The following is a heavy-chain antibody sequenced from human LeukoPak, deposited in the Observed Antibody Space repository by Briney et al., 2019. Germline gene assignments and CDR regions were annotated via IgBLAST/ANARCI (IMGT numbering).Heavy chain of an antibody. CDR2: ISSSSSYI. CDR1: GFTFSSYS. Sequence: PGGSLRLSCAASGFTFSSYSMNWVRQAPGKGLEWVSSISSSSSYIYYADSVKGRFTISRDNAKNSLYLQMSSLRAEDTAVYYCARGATSEGVIGYWGQGTLVTVSS. V-gene: IGHV3-21*01. J-gene: IGHJ4*02. D-gene: IGHD3-10*01. CDR3: ARGATSEGVIGY.